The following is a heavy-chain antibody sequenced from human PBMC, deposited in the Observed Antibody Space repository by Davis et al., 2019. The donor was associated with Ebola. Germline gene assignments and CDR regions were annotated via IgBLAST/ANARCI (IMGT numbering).Heavy chain of an antibody. CDR2: IVPMFGTP. Sequence: AASVKVSCKVTAGTFRSYALSWVRQAPGQGLEWIGGIVPMFGTPNYAQKFQGRVTITADESTRTTYMQLSSLRSEDTGIYYCTRTRIEAAIVYIYYGMDAWGEGTTVTVSS. J-gene: IGHJ6*04. CDR3: TRTRIEAAIVYIYYGMDA. V-gene: IGHV1-69*13. CDR1: AGTFRSYA. D-gene: IGHD5-12*01.